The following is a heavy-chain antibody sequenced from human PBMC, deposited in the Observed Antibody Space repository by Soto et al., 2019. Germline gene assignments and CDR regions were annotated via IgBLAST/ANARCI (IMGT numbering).Heavy chain of an antibody. CDR3: ARDVRSSSSSPYFQH. Sequence: SVKVSCKASGGTFSSYAISWVRQAPGQGLEWMGGIIPIFGTANYAQKFQGRVTITADESTSTAYMELSSLRSEDTAVYYCARDVRSSSSSPYFQHWGQGTLVTVSS. CDR1: GGTFSSYA. J-gene: IGHJ1*01. D-gene: IGHD6-6*01. V-gene: IGHV1-69*13. CDR2: IIPIFGTA.